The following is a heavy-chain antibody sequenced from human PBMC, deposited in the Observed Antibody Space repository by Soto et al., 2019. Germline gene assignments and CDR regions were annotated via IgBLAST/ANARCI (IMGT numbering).Heavy chain of an antibody. J-gene: IGHJ6*02. Sequence: QVQLQESGPGLVQPSQTLSLTCSVSGGSISSGGYYWTWIRQHPGKGLEWIGYISYSGSPYYNPSLKSRVIISVDTSKNQFSLKLSSVTAADTAVHYCARVAGYYYYYGMDVWGQGTTVTVSS. CDR3: ARVAGYYYYYGMDV. D-gene: IGHD6-19*01. CDR1: GGSISSGGYY. CDR2: ISYSGSP. V-gene: IGHV4-31*03.